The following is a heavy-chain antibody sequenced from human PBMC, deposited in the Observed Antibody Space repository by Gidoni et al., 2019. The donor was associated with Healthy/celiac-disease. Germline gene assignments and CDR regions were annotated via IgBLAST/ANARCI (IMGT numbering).Heavy chain of an antibody. CDR3: ARDVDTAMVLDY. V-gene: IGHV4-34*01. CDR1: GGSFSGYY. CDR2: INHSGST. J-gene: IGHJ4*02. Sequence: QVQLQQWGAGLLKPSETLSLTCAVYGGSFSGYYWSWFRQPPGKGLEWIGEINHSGSTNYNPSLKSRVTISVDTSKNQFSLKLSSVTAADTAVYYCARDVDTAMVLDYWDQGTLVTVSS. D-gene: IGHD5-18*01.